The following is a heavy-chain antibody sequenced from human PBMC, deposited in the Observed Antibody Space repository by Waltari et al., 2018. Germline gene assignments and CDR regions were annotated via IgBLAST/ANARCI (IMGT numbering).Heavy chain of an antibody. CDR1: GGPIRSTSYS. V-gene: IGHV4-39*01. Sequence: QLQLQESGPGLVKPSETLSLTCTVSGGPIRSTSYSWGWIRQPPGKGLAWIGSIYYSGSTYYNPSLKSRVTISVDTSKNQFSLKLSSVTAADTAVYYCARHYDFYYMDVWGKGTTVTVSS. CDR3: ARHYDFYYMDV. CDR2: IYYSGST. D-gene: IGHD3-3*01. J-gene: IGHJ6*03.